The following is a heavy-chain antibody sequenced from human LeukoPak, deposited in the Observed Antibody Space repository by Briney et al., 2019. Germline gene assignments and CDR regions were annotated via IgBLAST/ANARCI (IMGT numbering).Heavy chain of an antibody. J-gene: IGHJ5*02. D-gene: IGHD5-18*01. CDR1: GGSMVNYH. CDR2: IYNIETT. Sequence: SETLSLTCTVSGGSMVNYHWTWIRQSPGKEPEYIGYIYNIETTYNNPSLMGRVTVSVYMSSRQFSLKLKSVTAADTAVYYCARGLDGYRFDPWGQGIMVTVSS. V-gene: IGHV4-59*01. CDR3: ARGLDGYRFDP.